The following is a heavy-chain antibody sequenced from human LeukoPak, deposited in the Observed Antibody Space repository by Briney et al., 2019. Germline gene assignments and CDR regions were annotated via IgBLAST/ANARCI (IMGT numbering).Heavy chain of an antibody. Sequence: GSLRLSCAASGFTFSSYSMNWVRQAPGKGLEWVSYISSSSSTIYYADSVKGRFTISRDNAKNSLYLQMNSLRAEDTAVYYCARRCGGDCLNDAFDIWGQGTMVTVSS. CDR1: GFTFSSYS. V-gene: IGHV3-48*04. J-gene: IGHJ3*02. CDR3: ARRCGGDCLNDAFDI. D-gene: IGHD2-21*02. CDR2: ISSSSSTI.